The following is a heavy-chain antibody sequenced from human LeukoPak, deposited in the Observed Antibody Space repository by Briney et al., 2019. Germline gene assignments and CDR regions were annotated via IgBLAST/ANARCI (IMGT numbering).Heavy chain of an antibody. D-gene: IGHD3-22*01. CDR3: ARSSVPYYYYNYSMDV. CDR2: IYYSGTT. Sequence: SETLSLTCIVSGGSISNYYWSWIRQSPGTGLEWIGFIYYSGTTNYNPSLKSRVTISVDTSKNHFSLKLSSVTAADTAVYYCARSSVPYYYYNYSMDVWGNGTTVTVSS. CDR1: GGSISNYY. V-gene: IGHV4-59*01. J-gene: IGHJ6*03.